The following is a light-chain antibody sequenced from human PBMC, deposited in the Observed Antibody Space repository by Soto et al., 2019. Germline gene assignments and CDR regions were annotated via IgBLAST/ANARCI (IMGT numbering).Light chain of an antibody. V-gene: IGKV3-15*01. CDR2: GVS. CDR3: QQLNSYLLT. Sequence: DIVMTQSPATLSVSPGEGATLSCRASQSVGSNLAWYQQKPAQAPRLLIYGVSTRATGTPARFSGSGSGTEFTLTISSVQSEDFAVYYCQQLNSYLLTFGGGTKVEIK. J-gene: IGKJ4*01. CDR1: QSVGSN.